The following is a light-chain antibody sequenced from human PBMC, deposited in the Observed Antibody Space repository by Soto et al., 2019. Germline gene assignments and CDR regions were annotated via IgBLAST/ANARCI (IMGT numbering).Light chain of an antibody. CDR2: GAS. V-gene: IGKV3D-15*01. J-gene: IGKJ5*01. CDR3: QQYNNWPPIT. Sequence: EIVLTQYPGTPSLSPWETDTLSCRASQPVSSNYLAWYQQKPGQAPRLLIYGASTRATGIPARFSGSGSGTEFTLSISGLQSEDSAVYYCQQYNNWPPITFGQGTRLEIK. CDR1: QPVSSN.